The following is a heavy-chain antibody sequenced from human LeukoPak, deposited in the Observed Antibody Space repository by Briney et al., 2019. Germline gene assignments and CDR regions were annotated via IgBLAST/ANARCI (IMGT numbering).Heavy chain of an antibody. J-gene: IGHJ3*02. D-gene: IGHD6-19*01. V-gene: IGHV5-51*01. CDR3: ARHKAVAGLDAFDI. Sequence: ESLKISCKGSGYSFTSYWIAWVRQMPGKGLEWMGIIYPGDSDTRYSPSFQGQVTISADKSSSTAYLQWSSLKASDTAMYYCARHKAVAGLDAFDIWGQGTMVTVSS. CDR2: IYPGDSDT. CDR1: GYSFTSYW.